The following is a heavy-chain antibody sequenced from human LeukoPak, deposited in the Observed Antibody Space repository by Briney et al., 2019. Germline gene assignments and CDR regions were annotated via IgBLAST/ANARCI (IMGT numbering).Heavy chain of an antibody. CDR2: INLSGGST. D-gene: IGHD3-10*01. Sequence: ASVTVSCKASGYTFTSYYMHWVRQAPGQGLEWMGIINLSGGSTSYAQKFQGRVTMTRDTSTSTVYMELSSLRSEDTAVYYCARDLSGSGSPPPYYGMDVWGQGTTVTVSS. CDR1: GYTFTSYY. J-gene: IGHJ6*02. CDR3: ARDLSGSGSPPPYYGMDV. V-gene: IGHV1-46*01.